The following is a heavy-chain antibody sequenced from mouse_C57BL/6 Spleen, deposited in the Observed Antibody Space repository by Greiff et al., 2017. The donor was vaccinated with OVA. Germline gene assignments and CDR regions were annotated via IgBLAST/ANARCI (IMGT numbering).Heavy chain of an antibody. CDR1: GYAFSSSW. D-gene: IGHD2-3*01. Sequence: VQLQQSGPELVKPGASVKISCKASGYAFSSSWMNWVKQRPGKGLEWIGRIYTGDGDNNYNGKFKGKATLTADKSSSTAYMQLSSLTSEDSAVYFCARADGYYIDYWGQGTTLTVSS. CDR3: ARADGYYIDY. J-gene: IGHJ2*01. V-gene: IGHV1-82*01. CDR2: IYTGDGDN.